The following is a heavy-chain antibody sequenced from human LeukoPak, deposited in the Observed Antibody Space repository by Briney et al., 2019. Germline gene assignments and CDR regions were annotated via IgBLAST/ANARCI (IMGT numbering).Heavy chain of an antibody. CDR3: ARDLGARIAARDTDY. Sequence: GASVKVSCKASGYTFTSYYMHWVRQAPGQGLEWMGIINPSGGSTSYARKFQGRVTMTRDMSTSTVYMELGSLRSEDTAVYYCARDLGARIAARDTDYWGQGTLVTVSS. D-gene: IGHD6-6*01. J-gene: IGHJ4*02. CDR2: INPSGGST. V-gene: IGHV1-46*01. CDR1: GYTFTSYY.